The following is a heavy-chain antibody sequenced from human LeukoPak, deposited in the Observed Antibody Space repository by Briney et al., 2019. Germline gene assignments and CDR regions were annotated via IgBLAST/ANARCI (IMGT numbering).Heavy chain of an antibody. CDR2: IYYSGST. Sequence: SETLSLTCTVSGGSISSYYWSWIRQPPGKGLEWIGYIYYSGSTNYNPSLKSRVTISVDTSKNQFSLKLSSVTAADTAVYYCAKKNITMVRGVIQSHNWFHPWGQGTLVTVSS. V-gene: IGHV4-59*01. CDR3: AKKNITMVRGVIQSHNWFHP. CDR1: GGSISSYY. J-gene: IGHJ5*02. D-gene: IGHD3-10*01.